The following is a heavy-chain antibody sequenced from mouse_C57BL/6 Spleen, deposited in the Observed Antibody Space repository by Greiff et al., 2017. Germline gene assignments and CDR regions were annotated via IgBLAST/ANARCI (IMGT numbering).Heavy chain of an antibody. V-gene: IGHV1-80*01. J-gene: IGHJ4*01. CDR1: GYAFSSYW. CDR2: IYPGDGDT. Sequence: QVQLQQSGAELVKPGASVKISCKASGYAFSSYWMNWVKQRPGKGLEWIGQIYPGDGDTNYTGKFKGQATLTADKSSSTAYMQLSSLNSEDSAVYFCARDDCNYPYDYAMDYWGQGTSVTVSS. D-gene: IGHD2-1*01. CDR3: ARDDCNYPYDYAMDY.